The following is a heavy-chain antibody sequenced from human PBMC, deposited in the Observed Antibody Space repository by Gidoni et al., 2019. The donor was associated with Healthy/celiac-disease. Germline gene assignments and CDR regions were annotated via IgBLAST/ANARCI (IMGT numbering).Heavy chain of an antibody. Sequence: EVQLLESGGGLVQPGGSLRLSCAASGFTFSSYAMSWVRQAPGKGLEWVSAISVRGCSTYYADSVKGRFTISRDNSKNTLYLQMNSLRAEDTAVYYCAKLPTLSLRLGELARGFYFDYWGQGTLVTVSS. D-gene: IGHD3-16*01. CDR2: ISVRGCST. J-gene: IGHJ4*02. CDR1: GFTFSSYA. CDR3: AKLPTLSLRLGELARGFYFDY. V-gene: IGHV3-23*01.